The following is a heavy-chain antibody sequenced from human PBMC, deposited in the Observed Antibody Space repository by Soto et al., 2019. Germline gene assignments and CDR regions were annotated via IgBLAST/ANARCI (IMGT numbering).Heavy chain of an antibody. J-gene: IGHJ4*02. Sequence: EVQLVESGGGLVQPGGSLRLSCTASGFTFSNYGMSWVRQAPGKGLGWVANIKEDGSGKYYVDSVKGRFSISRDNARNSLYLQMNSLTVEDTAVYYCVRVGRLGGYWGQGALVTVSP. CDR3: VRVGRLGGY. CDR1: GFTFSNYG. CDR2: IKEDGSGK. V-gene: IGHV3-7*03. D-gene: IGHD3-16*01.